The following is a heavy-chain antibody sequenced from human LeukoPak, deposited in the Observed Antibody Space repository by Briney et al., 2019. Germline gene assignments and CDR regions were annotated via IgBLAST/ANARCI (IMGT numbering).Heavy chain of an antibody. CDR1: GGSISSSNW. Sequence: SETLSLTCVVSGGSISSSNWWSWVRQPPEKGLEWIGYIYYSGSTYYNPSLKSRVTISVDTSKNQFSLKLSSVTAADTAVYYCARARSYDPTRRYAFDIWGQGTMVTVSS. CDR2: IYYSGST. V-gene: IGHV4-4*02. CDR3: ARARSYDPTRRYAFDI. D-gene: IGHD3-3*01. J-gene: IGHJ3*02.